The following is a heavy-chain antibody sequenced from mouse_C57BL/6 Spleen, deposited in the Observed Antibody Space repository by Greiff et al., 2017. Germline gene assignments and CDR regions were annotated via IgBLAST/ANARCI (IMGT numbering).Heavy chain of an antibody. CDR2: IDPETGGT. V-gene: IGHV1-15*01. CDR3: TKAYSNPPRFAY. Sequence: QVQLQQSGAELVRPGASVTLSCKASGYTFTDYEMHWVKQTPVHGLEWIGAIDPETGGTAYNQKFKGKAILTADKSSSTAYMELRSLTSEDSAVYYCTKAYSNPPRFAYWGQGTLVTVSA. CDR1: GYTFTDYE. J-gene: IGHJ3*01. D-gene: IGHD2-5*01.